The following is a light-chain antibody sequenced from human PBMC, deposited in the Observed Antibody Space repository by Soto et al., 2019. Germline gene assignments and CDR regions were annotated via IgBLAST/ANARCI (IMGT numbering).Light chain of an antibody. CDR2: GAS. V-gene: IGKV3-20*01. CDR1: HYVSASS. Sequence: ENVLMQSPDTLSLSPGATATLSCRARHYVSASSIAWYQQKPGQAPRLLIYGASNRATGIPDRFSGSGSGTDFTLTISRLEPEDFAVYYCQQYGSSGTFGQGTKVDIK. J-gene: IGKJ1*01. CDR3: QQYGSSGT.